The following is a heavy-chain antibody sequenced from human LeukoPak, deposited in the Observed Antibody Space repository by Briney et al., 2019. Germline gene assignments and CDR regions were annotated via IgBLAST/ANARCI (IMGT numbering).Heavy chain of an antibody. CDR2: ISWNSGSI. Sequence: QSGGSLRLSCAASGFTFSSYWMSWVRQAPGKGLEWVSGISWNSGSIGYADSVKGRFTMSRDNAKNSVYLQMNSLRAEDTALYYCAKDIDSSGYWEAPDYWGQGTLVTVSS. V-gene: IGHV3-9*01. CDR1: GFTFSSYW. J-gene: IGHJ4*02. CDR3: AKDIDSSGYWEAPDY. D-gene: IGHD3-22*01.